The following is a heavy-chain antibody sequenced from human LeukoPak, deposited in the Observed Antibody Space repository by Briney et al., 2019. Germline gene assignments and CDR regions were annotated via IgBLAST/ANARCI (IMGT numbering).Heavy chain of an antibody. CDR2: INPNDGNT. Sequence: ASVKVSCKASDYTFNNYGFSWVRQAPGQGLEWMGWINPNDGNTDYAQKFQGRVSMTTDTSTSTAYMELWSLTSDDTAVYFCARDRLSLVTTIIFDYWGQGTLVTVSS. CDR3: ARDRLSLVTTIIFDY. D-gene: IGHD5-12*01. J-gene: IGHJ4*02. V-gene: IGHV1-18*01. CDR1: DYTFNNYG.